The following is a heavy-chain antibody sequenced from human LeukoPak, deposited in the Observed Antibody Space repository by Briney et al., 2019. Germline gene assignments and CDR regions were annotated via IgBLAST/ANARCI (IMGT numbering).Heavy chain of an antibody. CDR2: ISSSSSYI. V-gene: IGHV3-21*01. CDR3: ASSTGIAAAQGDDAFDI. CDR1: GFTFSSYS. D-gene: IGHD6-13*01. J-gene: IGHJ3*02. Sequence: PGGSLRLSCAASGFTFSSYSMNWVRQAPGKGLEWVPSISSSSSYIYYADSVKGRFTISRDNAKNSLYLQMNSLRAEDTAVYYCASSTGIAAAQGDDAFDIWGQGTMVTVSS.